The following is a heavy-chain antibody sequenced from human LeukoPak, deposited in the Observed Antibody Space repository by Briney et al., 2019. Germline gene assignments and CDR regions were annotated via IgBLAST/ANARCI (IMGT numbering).Heavy chain of an antibody. J-gene: IGHJ4*02. CDR3: ARLLRRTHYFDY. V-gene: IGHV4-39*01. Sequence: PSETLSLTCTVSGGSISSSIYYWGWVRQPPGKGLEWIGTIYYSGSTFSNPSFRSRVTISVDTSQNQFSLKLSSVTAADTAVYCCARLLRRTHYFDYWAQGTLVTVSS. CDR1: GGSISSSIYY. CDR2: IYYSGST. D-gene: IGHD1/OR15-1a*01.